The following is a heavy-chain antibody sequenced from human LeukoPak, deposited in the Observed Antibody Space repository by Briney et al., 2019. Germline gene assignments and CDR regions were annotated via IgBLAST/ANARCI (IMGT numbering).Heavy chain of an antibody. V-gene: IGHV3-30*19. D-gene: IGHD1-26*01. CDR2: ISYDGSNK. J-gene: IGHJ4*02. CDR3: AREWQLRLFDY. Sequence: PGRSLRLSCAASGFTFSSYGMHWVRQAPGKGLEWVAVISYDGSNKNYADSVKGRFTISRDNTLHLQMNSLRVEDTAVYYCAREWQLRLFDYWGQGTLVTVSS. CDR1: GFTFSSYG.